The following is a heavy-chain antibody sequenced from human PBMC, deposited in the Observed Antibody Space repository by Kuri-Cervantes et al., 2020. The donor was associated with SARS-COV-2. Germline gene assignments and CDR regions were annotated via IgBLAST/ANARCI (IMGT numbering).Heavy chain of an antibody. V-gene: IGHV1-2*02. Sequence: ASVKVSCKASGYTFTGYYMHWVRQAPGQGLEWMGWINPNSGGTNYAQKFQGRVTMTRDTSISTAYMELSRLRSDDTAVYYCARGLREAGGTLYYYYYMDVWGKGSTVTVSS. J-gene: IGHJ6*03. CDR2: INPNSGGT. D-gene: IGHD6-13*01. CDR1: GYTFTGYY. CDR3: ARGLREAGGTLYYYYYMDV.